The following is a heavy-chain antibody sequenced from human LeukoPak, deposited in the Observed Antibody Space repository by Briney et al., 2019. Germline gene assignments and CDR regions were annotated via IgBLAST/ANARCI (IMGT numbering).Heavy chain of an antibody. CDR3: ARGRIGGPKAPFDY. CDR2: ISYSGST. D-gene: IGHD3-16*01. CDR1: GASISSYY. V-gene: IGHV4-59*12. Sequence: SETLSLTCTVSGASISSYYWSWIRQPPGKGLEWIASISYSGSTNYNPSLESRVTISVDTSKNQFSLRLSSVTAADTAVYYCARGRIGGPKAPFDYWGQGTLVTVSS. J-gene: IGHJ4*02.